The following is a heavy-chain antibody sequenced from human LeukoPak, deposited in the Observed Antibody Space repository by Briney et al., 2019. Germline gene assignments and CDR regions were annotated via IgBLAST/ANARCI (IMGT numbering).Heavy chain of an antibody. D-gene: IGHD3-3*01. CDR1: GDSISSGSYF. J-gene: IGHJ5*02. Sequence: ASQTLSLTCTVSGDSISSGSYFWSWVRQPAGKALEWIGRFHTSGGTNYNPSLESRVTISVDTSKNQFSLKLTSVTAADTAVYYCASTVFGVTYNWFHPWGQGTLVTVSS. V-gene: IGHV4-61*02. CDR2: FHTSGGT. CDR3: ASTVFGVTYNWFHP.